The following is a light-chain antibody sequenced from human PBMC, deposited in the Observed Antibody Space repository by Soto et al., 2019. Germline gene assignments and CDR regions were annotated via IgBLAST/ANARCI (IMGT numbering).Light chain of an antibody. Sequence: QSALTQPPSASGSPGQSVTISCTGTSSDVGGYTYVSWYQQHPGKAPKVMIYEVSKRPSGVPDRFSGSKSGNTASLTVSGLQAEDEADYYCSSYAGSNLVFGGGTKLTVL. J-gene: IGLJ2*01. CDR3: SSYAGSNLV. CDR1: SSDVGGYTY. CDR2: EVS. V-gene: IGLV2-8*01.